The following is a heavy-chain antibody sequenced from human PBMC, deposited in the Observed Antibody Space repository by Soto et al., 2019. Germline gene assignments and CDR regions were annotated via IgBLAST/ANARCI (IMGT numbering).Heavy chain of an antibody. Sequence: PGGSLRLSCAASRFTFSSYEMNWVRQAPGKGLEWVSYISSSGRTIYYGDSVKGRFTISRDNAKNSLYLQMNSLRAEDTAVYYCARGVVGYSYGYDYWGQGTLVTVS. V-gene: IGHV3-48*03. CDR3: ARGVVGYSYGYDY. CDR2: ISSSGRTI. CDR1: RFTFSSYE. J-gene: IGHJ4*02. D-gene: IGHD5-18*01.